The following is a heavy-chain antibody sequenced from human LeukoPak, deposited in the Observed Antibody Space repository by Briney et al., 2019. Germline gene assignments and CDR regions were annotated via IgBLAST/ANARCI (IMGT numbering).Heavy chain of an antibody. V-gene: IGHV3-7*01. D-gene: IGHD5-12*01. Sequence: QPGGSLRLSCVASGFTFTQYWMTWVRQAPGKGLEWVARLHPDGSERNYVGSVEGRFTVFGDNAKSSLFLQMHSLRVEDTAVYYCARGGYSFDYLGQGTLVTAPS. J-gene: IGHJ4*02. CDR3: ARGGYSFDY. CDR1: GFTFTQYW. CDR2: LHPDGSER.